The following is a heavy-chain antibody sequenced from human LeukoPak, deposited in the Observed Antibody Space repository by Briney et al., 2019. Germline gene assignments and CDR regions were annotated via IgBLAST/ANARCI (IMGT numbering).Heavy chain of an antibody. Sequence: SETLSLTCAVYGGSFSGYYWSWIRQPPGKGLEWIGEINHSGSTNYNPSLKSRVTISVDTSKNQFSLKLSSVTAADTAVYYCARIGDGLPDAFDIWGQGTMVTVSS. D-gene: IGHD5-24*01. V-gene: IGHV4-34*01. CDR1: GGSFSGYY. CDR2: INHSGST. CDR3: ARIGDGLPDAFDI. J-gene: IGHJ3*02.